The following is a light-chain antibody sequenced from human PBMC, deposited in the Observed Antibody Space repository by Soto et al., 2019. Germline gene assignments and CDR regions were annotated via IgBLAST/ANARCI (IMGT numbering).Light chain of an antibody. V-gene: IGKV3-15*01. CDR1: QSVNAN. CDR2: GAS. CDR3: QQDNTWLWT. J-gene: IGKJ1*01. Sequence: EVVMTQSPATLSVSPGERATLSCRASQSVNANLAWYQQKPGQAPRLLIHGASNRATGIPARFSGSGFGTDFILTISSLQSEEYAVNYCQQDNTWLWTFGHGTQVEI.